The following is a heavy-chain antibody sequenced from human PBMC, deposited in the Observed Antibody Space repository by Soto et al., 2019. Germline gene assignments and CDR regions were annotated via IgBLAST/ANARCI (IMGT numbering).Heavy chain of an antibody. CDR1: GYTFTSYG. D-gene: IGHD5-12*01. CDR2: ISAYNGNT. Sequence: QVQLVQSGAEVKKPGASVKVSCKASGYTFTSYGISWVRQAPGQGLEWMGWISAYNGNTNYAQKLQGRVTMTTDTSTSTAYMEPRSLRSDGTAVYYCARIRREMATRSRWFDPLGQGTLVTVSS. CDR3: ARIRREMATRSRWFDP. J-gene: IGHJ5*02. V-gene: IGHV1-18*01.